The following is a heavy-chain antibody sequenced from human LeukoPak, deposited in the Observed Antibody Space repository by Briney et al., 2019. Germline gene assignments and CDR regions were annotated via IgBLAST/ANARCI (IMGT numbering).Heavy chain of an antibody. V-gene: IGHV1-46*01. CDR2: INPSGGST. D-gene: IGHD4-17*01. J-gene: IGHJ3*02. CDR1: GYTFTNYY. CDR3: ARPLLTSGTTVTWGAFDI. Sequence: ASVKVSCKASGYTFTNYYMHWVRQAPGQGLEWMGIINPSGGSTSYAQKFQGRVTMTRDTSTSTVYMELSSLRSEDTAVYYCARPLLTSGTTVTWGAFDIWGQGTMVTVSS.